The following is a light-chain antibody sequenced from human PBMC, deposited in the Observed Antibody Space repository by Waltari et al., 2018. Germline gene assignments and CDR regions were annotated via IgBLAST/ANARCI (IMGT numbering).Light chain of an antibody. Sequence: QSALTQPASVSGSPAQSITISCTGTSSDVGAYNYVSWFQQHPGKAPKLLIYEVSDRPSGVSSRFSGSRSGNPASLTISGLQAEDEADYYCSAYRGSSALVFGTGTKVTVL. V-gene: IGLV2-14*01. CDR3: SAYRGSSALV. J-gene: IGLJ1*01. CDR1: SSDVGAYNY. CDR2: EVS.